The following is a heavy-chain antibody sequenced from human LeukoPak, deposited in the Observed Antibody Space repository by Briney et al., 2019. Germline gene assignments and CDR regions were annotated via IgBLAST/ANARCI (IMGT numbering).Heavy chain of an antibody. CDR2: TSYDGSNR. V-gene: IGHV3-30*18. J-gene: IGHJ3*02. CDR1: GFTFSSYA. CDR3: AKPRGGDSWAFDI. D-gene: IGHD2-21*02. Sequence: GGSLRLSCAASGFTFSSYAMSWVRQAPGKGLEWVAGTSYDGSNRVYTDSVKGRFTISRDNSKSTLYLQMNSLRPEDTAVYYCAKPRGGDSWAFDIWGQGTKVTVSS.